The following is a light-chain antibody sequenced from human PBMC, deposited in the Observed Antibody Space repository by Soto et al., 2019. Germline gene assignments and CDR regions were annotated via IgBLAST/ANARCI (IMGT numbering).Light chain of an antibody. Sequence: EIVMTQSPATLSVSPGERATLSCRASQSVSSNLAWYQQKPGQAPKLLIYNPSTRATGIPARFSGSGSGTEFTLAIRSMQSEDFAIYYCQQYDNWPLTFGGGTKVDIK. CDR2: NPS. J-gene: IGKJ4*01. V-gene: IGKV3-15*01. CDR1: QSVSSN. CDR3: QQYDNWPLT.